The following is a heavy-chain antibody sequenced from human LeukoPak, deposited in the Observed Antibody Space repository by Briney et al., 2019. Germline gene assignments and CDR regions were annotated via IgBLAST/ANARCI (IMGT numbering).Heavy chain of an antibody. CDR3: ARERIYFGSGGDLRDARLFYYYGLDV. V-gene: IGHV3-53*01. J-gene: IGHJ6*02. CDR1: GLTVSNNC. CDR2: IYSDGST. Sequence: GGSLRLSCVASGLTVSNNCMSWVRQAPGKGLEWVSVIYSDGSTYYSDSVRGRSTVSRDNYKNTLFLQMNSLRAEDTAVYYCARERIYFGSGGDLRDARLFYYYGLDVWGQGTTVTVSS. D-gene: IGHD3-10*01.